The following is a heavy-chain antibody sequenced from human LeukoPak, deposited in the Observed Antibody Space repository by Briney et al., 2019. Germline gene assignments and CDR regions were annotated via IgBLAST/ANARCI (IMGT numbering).Heavy chain of an antibody. CDR3: ARSYGAGDGWFDP. CDR1: GYTFTGYY. J-gene: IGHJ5*02. CDR2: INPNSGGT. V-gene: IGHV1-2*02. Sequence: GASVKVSCKASGYTFTGYYMHWVRQAPGQGLEWMGWINPNSGGTNYAQKFQGRVTMTRDTSISTAYMELSRLRSDDTAVFYCARSYGAGDGWFDPWGQGTLVTVSS. D-gene: IGHD4-17*01.